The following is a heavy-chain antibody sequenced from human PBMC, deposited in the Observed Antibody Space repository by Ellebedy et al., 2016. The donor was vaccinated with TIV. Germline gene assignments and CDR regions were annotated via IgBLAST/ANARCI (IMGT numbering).Heavy chain of an antibody. Sequence: MPSETLSLTCTVSGGSFSGYYWSWIRQPPGKGLEWIGEINHSGSTNYNPSLKSRVTISVDTSKNQFSLKLSSVTAADTAVYYCARGRRVRYYGMDVWGQGTTVTVSS. CDR3: ARGRRVRYYGMDV. CDR1: GGSFSGYY. CDR2: INHSGST. V-gene: IGHV4-34*01. J-gene: IGHJ6*02.